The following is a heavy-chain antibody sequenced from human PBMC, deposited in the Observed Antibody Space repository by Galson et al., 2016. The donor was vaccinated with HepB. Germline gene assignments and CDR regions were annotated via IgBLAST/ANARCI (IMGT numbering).Heavy chain of an antibody. CDR1: GFSFRTYG. J-gene: IGHJ5*02. D-gene: IGHD3-16*01. V-gene: IGHV3-33*06. CDR3: AKDGAAILISSGEA. Sequence: SLRLSCAASGFSFRTYGMHWVRQAPGKGLEWVAVIWYDGVTKYYADSVKDRFTISRDNSKNTLYLQMNSLRPEDTAVYYCAKDGAAILISSGEAWGQGTLVTVSS. CDR2: IWYDGVTK.